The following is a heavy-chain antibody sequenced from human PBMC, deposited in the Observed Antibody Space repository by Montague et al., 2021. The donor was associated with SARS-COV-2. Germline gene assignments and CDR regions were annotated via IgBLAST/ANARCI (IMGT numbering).Heavy chain of an antibody. D-gene: IGHD3-22*01. CDR2: IYYSGRT. Sequence: SETLSLTCTVSGDSISTSYWDWVRQPPGKGLEWIGYIYYSGRTSYNSYLTSRVTISVDTSKNQVSLNLSTGTAAGTAVYFCARAARRSPDTTHLYYYKGMGHWGQGTTVTVSS. V-gene: IGHV4-59*01. CDR3: ARAARRSPDTTHLYYYKGMGH. J-gene: IGHJ6*02. CDR1: GDSISTSY.